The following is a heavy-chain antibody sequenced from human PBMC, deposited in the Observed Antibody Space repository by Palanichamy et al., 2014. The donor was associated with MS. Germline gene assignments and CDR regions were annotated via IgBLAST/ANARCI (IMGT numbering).Heavy chain of an antibody. CDR3: ARSYYGSGTFYY. Sequence: SGASINNFYWSWIRQPPGKGLEWIGYVYYTGSTNYNPSLKSRVTMLIDTSRTLFSLKLSSVTAADTAMYYCARSYYGSGTFYYWGQGTLVTVSS. V-gene: IGHV4-59*01. CDR2: VYYTGST. CDR1: GASINNFY. J-gene: IGHJ4*02. D-gene: IGHD3-10*01.